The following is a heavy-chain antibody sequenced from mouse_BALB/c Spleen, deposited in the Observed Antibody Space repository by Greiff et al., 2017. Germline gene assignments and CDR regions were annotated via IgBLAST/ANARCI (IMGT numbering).Heavy chain of an antibody. CDR2: ISDGGSYT. V-gene: IGHV5-4*02. Sequence: EVQLQQSGGGLVKPGGSLKLSCAASGFTFSDYYMYWVRQTPEKRLEWVATISDGGSYTYYPDSVKGRFTISRDNAKNNLYLQMSSLKSEDTAMYYCARERETARATFAYWGQGTLVTVSA. D-gene: IGHD3-2*01. CDR3: ARERETARATFAY. CDR1: GFTFSDYY. J-gene: IGHJ3*01.